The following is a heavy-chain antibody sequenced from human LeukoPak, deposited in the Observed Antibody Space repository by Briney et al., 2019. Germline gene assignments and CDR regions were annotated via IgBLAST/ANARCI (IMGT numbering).Heavy chain of an antibody. CDR2: ISSSSSYI. D-gene: IGHD3-22*01. V-gene: IGHV3-21*01. CDR1: GFTFSSYS. CDR3: TRHGGRDYYDSTEDAFDI. J-gene: IGHJ3*02. Sequence: PGGSLRLSCAASGFTFSSYSMNWVRQAPGKGLEWVSSISSSSSYIYCADSVKGRFTISRDNAKNSLYLQMNSLRAEDTAVYYCTRHGGRDYYDSTEDAFDIWGQGTMVTVSS.